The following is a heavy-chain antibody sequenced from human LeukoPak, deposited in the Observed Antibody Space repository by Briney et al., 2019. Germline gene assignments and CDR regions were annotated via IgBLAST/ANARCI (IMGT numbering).Heavy chain of an antibody. Sequence: QPGGSLRLSCAASGFTFSAYTMNWVRQAPGKGLEWLSYITSTGTTIYYADSVRGRFTISRHNAKSSLYLQMDGLRAEDTAVYYCARGGINYGFDYWGQGTLVTVSS. D-gene: IGHD4-17*01. CDR3: ARGGINYGFDY. CDR1: GFTFSAYT. J-gene: IGHJ4*02. CDR2: ITSTGTTI. V-gene: IGHV3-48*01.